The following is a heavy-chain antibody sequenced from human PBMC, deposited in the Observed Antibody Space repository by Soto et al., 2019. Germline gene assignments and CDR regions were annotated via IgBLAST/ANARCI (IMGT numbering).Heavy chain of an antibody. CDR2: INAGNGNT. J-gene: IGHJ4*02. Sequence: GASVKVYCKAFGYSFTTYYMQWVRQAPGQRLEWMGWINAGNGNTKYSQKFQGRVTITRDTSASTAYMELSSLRSEDMAVYYCARGLNGYLHYFDYWGQGTPVTV. CDR1: GYSFTTYY. CDR3: ARGLNGYLHYFDY. V-gene: IGHV1-3*01. D-gene: IGHD5-18*01.